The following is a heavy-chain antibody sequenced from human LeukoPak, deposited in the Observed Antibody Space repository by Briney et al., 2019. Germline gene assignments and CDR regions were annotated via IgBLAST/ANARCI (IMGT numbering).Heavy chain of an antibody. D-gene: IGHD3-3*01. CDR3: AREQGRITIFGAVNSYYYYGMDV. V-gene: IGHV1-69*13. CDR2: IIPIFGTA. J-gene: IGHJ6*02. Sequence: SVKVSCKASGGTFSSYAISWVRQAPGQGLEWMGGIIPIFGTANYAQKFQGRVTITADESTSTAYMELSSLRSEDTAVYYCAREQGRITIFGAVNSYYYYGMDVWGQGTTVTVSS. CDR1: GGTFSSYA.